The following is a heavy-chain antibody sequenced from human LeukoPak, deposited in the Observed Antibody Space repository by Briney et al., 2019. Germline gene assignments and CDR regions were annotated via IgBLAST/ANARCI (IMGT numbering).Heavy chain of an antibody. V-gene: IGHV5-51*01. Sequence: GESLQISCKGSGYSFTSYWIGWVRQMPGKGLEWMGIIYPGDSDTRYSPSFQGQVTISADKSISTAYLQWSSLKASDTAMYYCARHESSSSWYTGGFDYWGQGTLVTVSS. J-gene: IGHJ4*02. D-gene: IGHD6-13*01. CDR1: GYSFTSYW. CDR3: ARHESSSSWYTGGFDY. CDR2: IYPGDSDT.